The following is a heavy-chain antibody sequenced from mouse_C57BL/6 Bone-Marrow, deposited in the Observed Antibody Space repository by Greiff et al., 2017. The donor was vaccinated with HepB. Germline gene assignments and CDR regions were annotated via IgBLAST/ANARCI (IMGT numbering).Heavy chain of an antibody. J-gene: IGHJ4*01. CDR3: ARRITTVVAHYYAMDY. V-gene: IGHV1-55*01. CDR2: IYPGSGST. CDR1: GYTFTSYW. D-gene: IGHD1-1*01. Sequence: VQLQQPGAELVKPGASVKMSCKASGYTFTSYWITWVKQRPGQGLEWIGDIYPGSGSTNYNEKLKSKATLTVDTSSSTAYMQLSSLTSEDSSVYYCARRITTVVAHYYAMDYWGQGTSVTVSS.